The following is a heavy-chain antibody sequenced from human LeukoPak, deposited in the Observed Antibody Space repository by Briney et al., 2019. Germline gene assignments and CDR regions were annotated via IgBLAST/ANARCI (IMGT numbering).Heavy chain of an antibody. CDR3: ARATIFGVVTAWFDP. CDR2: INPSGGST. D-gene: IGHD3-3*01. Sequence: ASVKVSCKASGYTFTSYYMHWVRQAPGQGLEWVGIINPSGGSTSYAQKFQGRVTMTRDTSTSTVYMELSSLRSEDTAVYYCARATIFGVVTAWFDPWGQGTLVTVSS. CDR1: GYTFTSYY. V-gene: IGHV1-46*01. J-gene: IGHJ5*02.